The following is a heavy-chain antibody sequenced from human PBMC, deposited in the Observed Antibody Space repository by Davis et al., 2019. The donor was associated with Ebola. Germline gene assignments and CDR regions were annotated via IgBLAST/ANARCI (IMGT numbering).Heavy chain of an antibody. CDR1: GFTFSSYA. Sequence: GESLKISCAASGFTFSSYAMHWVRQAPGKGLEWVAVISYDGSNKYYADSVKGRFTISRDNSKNTLYLQMNSLRAEDTAVYYCARDGATYYYDSSGYIDYWGQGTLVTVSS. CDR2: ISYDGSNK. D-gene: IGHD3-22*01. V-gene: IGHV3-30-3*01. J-gene: IGHJ4*02. CDR3: ARDGATYYYDSSGYIDY.